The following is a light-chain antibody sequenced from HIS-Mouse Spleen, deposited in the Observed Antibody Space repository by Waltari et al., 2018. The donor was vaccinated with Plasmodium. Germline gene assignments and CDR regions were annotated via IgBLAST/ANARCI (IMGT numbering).Light chain of an antibody. J-gene: IGKJ2*01. CDR1: QAINNY. Sequence: DIQMTQSPSALSASVGDRVNITCQASQAINNYLNWYQKKPGKAPKLRIYDASNLETGVPTRFSGSGSGTAFTFTISSVQPEDLATYYCQQYVNLPYTFGQGTKLAIK. CDR3: QQYVNLPYT. V-gene: IGKV1-33*01. CDR2: DAS.